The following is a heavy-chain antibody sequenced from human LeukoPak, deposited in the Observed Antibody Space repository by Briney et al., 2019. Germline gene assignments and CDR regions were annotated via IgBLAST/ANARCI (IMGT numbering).Heavy chain of an antibody. D-gene: IGHD3-3*01. J-gene: IGHJ4*02. V-gene: IGHV1-18*01. CDR3: ASGNYDFWSGYTYYFDY. Sequence: ASVKVSCKASGYTFTSYGISWVRQAPGQGLEWMGWISAYNGNTNYAQRLQGRVTMTTDTSTSTAYMELRSLRSDDTAVYYCASGNYDFWSGYTYYFDYWGQGTLVTVSS. CDR2: ISAYNGNT. CDR1: GYTFTSYG.